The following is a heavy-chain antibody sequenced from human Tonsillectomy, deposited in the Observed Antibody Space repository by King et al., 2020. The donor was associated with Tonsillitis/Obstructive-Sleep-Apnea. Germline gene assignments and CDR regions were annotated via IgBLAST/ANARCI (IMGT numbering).Heavy chain of an antibody. Sequence: VQLVESGGGLVKPGGSLRLSCAASGFTFTNAWMNWVRQAPGKGLEWVGRIKSKTDGGTTEYAAPVKGRFTISRDDSKNTLYLQMNSLKTEDTAVYYCTTGDTLTNPVDAFDIWGQGTMVTVSS. CDR2: IKSKTDGGTT. CDR3: TTGDTLTNPVDAFDI. V-gene: IGHV3-15*07. D-gene: IGHD4-17*01. CDR1: GFTFTNAW. J-gene: IGHJ3*02.